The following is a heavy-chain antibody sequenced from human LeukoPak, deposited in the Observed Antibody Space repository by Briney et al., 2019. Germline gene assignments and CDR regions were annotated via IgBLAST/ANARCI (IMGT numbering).Heavy chain of an antibody. V-gene: IGHV1-18*01. CDR2: ISAYNGNT. J-gene: IGHJ3*02. Sequence: GASVKVSCKASGYTFTSYGISWVRQAPGQGLEWMGWISAYNGNTNYAQKLQGRVTMTTDTSTSTAYMELRSLRSDDTAVYYCARDPTRRSAHYYADDAFDIWGQGTMVTVSS. D-gene: IGHD3-10*01. CDR3: ARDPTRRSAHYYADDAFDI. CDR1: GYTFTSYG.